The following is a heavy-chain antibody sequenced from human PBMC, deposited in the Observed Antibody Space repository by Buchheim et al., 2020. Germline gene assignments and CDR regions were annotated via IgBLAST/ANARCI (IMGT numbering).Heavy chain of an antibody. J-gene: IGHJ4*02. V-gene: IGHV4-31*03. CDR1: GGSISSGGYY. CDR3: ARKTRESPGDYYDSSGYSYYFDY. CDR2: IYYSGST. Sequence: QLQLQESGPGLVKPSQTLSLTCTVSGGSISSGGYYWSWIRQHPGKGLEWIGYIYYSGSTYYNPSLKSRVTISVDTSKNQFSLKLSSVTAADTAVYYCARKTRESPGDYYDSSGYSYYFDYWGQGTL. D-gene: IGHD3-22*01.